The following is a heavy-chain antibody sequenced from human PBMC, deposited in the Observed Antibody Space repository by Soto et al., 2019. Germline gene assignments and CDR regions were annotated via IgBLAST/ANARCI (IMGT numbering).Heavy chain of an antibody. Sequence: GGSLRLSCAATGFTFSVYAMTWVRQAPGKGLEWVSAVTANGGSTYSADSVKGRFTISRDNSKNTLFLQMNSLRAEDTAVYYCASLGVGDWENYYYYSGMDVWGQGTTVTVSS. CDR2: VTANGGST. CDR3: ASLGVGDWENYYYYSGMDV. CDR1: GFTFSVYA. J-gene: IGHJ6*02. D-gene: IGHD2-21*02. V-gene: IGHV3-23*01.